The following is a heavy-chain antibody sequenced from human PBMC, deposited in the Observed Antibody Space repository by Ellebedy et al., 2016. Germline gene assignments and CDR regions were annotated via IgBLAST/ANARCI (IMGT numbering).Heavy chain of an antibody. CDR3: ARASPLSRDFDY. D-gene: IGHD2-15*01. CDR1: GFTFNNFF. J-gene: IGHJ4*02. CDR2: ISGDGGTT. V-gene: IGHV3-23*01. Sequence: GESLKISCAASGFTFNNFFMSWVRQAPGKGLEWVSTISGDGGTTYFADSVKGRFTISRDNSKNTLYLQMNNLRAEDTAVYYCARASPLSRDFDYWGQGTLVTVSS.